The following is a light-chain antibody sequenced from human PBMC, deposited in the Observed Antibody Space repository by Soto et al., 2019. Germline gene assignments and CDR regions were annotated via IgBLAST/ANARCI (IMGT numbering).Light chain of an antibody. V-gene: IGKV1-39*01. J-gene: IGKJ1*01. CDR2: GAS. CDR1: QSISSS. Sequence: DIQMTQSPSSLSASVGDRVTITCRASQSISSSLNWYQQKPGKAPKLLIYGASSLQSGVPSRFSGSGSETDFTLTISSLQPEDFATYYCQQSYSTPRTFGQGTKVDIK. CDR3: QQSYSTPRT.